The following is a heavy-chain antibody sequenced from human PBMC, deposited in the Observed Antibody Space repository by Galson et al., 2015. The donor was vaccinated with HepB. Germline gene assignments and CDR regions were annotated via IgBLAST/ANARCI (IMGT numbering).Heavy chain of an antibody. D-gene: IGHD3-10*01. CDR1: GFTFSSYA. V-gene: IGHV3-64D*06. Sequence: LRLSCAASGFTFSSYAMHWVRQAPGKGLEYVSAISSNGGSTYYADSVKGRFTISRDNSKNTLYLQMSSLRAEDTAVYYCVKEILTMVRGVRRRYFDYWGQGTLVTVSS. CDR2: ISSNGGST. CDR3: VKEILTMVRGVRRRYFDY. J-gene: IGHJ4*02.